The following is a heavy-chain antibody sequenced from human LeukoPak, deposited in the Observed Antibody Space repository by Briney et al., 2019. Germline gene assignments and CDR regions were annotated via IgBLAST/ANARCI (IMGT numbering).Heavy chain of an antibody. CDR1: GFTFSSYG. D-gene: IGHD2-15*01. J-gene: IGHJ6*04. Sequence: GGSLRLSCAASGFTFSSYGMHWVRQAPGKGLEWVVVIWYDGSNKYYADSVKGRFTISRDNSKNTLYLQMNSLRAEDTAVYYCARVPRYCSGGSCPRGYYYYGMDVWGKGTTVTVSS. CDR3: ARVPRYCSGGSCPRGYYYYGMDV. V-gene: IGHV3-33*01. CDR2: IWYDGSNK.